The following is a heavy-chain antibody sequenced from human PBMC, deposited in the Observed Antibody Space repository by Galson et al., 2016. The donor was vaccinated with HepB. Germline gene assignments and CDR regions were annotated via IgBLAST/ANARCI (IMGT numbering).Heavy chain of an antibody. V-gene: IGHV3-7*03. J-gene: IGHJ6*02. CDR1: GFMFNSYW. D-gene: IGHD3-22*01. CDR3: ARRSDLLRITMIGRPLPYYGMDV. Sequence: SLRLSCAASGFMFNSYWMSWVRQAPGKGPEWGANIKEDGSEKNYVDSVKGRFTIFRDNAKNSLYLQMNNLRVDDTAVYYCARRSDLLRITMIGRPLPYYGMDVWGQGTTVTVSS. CDR2: IKEDGSEK.